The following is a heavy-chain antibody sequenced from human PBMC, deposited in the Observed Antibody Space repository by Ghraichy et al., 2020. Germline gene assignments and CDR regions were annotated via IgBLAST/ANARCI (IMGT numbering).Heavy chain of an antibody. CDR2: IKEDGSEK. D-gene: IGHD3-22*01. Sequence: GGSRRLSCAASGFSFSNYWLSWVRQAPGKGLQWVANIKEDGSEKYYVDSVKGRFTISRDNAKNSLYLQMNSLRAEDTAVYYCARDRFYDSSAYRGYRNWFDPWGQGTLVTVSS. J-gene: IGHJ5*02. V-gene: IGHV3-7*03. CDR1: GFSFSNYW. CDR3: ARDRFYDSSAYRGYRNWFDP.